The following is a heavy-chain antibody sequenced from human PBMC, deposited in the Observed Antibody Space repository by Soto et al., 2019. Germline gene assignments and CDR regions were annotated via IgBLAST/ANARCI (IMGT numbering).Heavy chain of an antibody. J-gene: IGHJ6*02. CDR2: IKQDGRET. CDR3: ARVNCSSIGGYGYYSYYGMEV. V-gene: IGHV3-7*05. Sequence: EVQLVESGGGLVQPGGSLRLSCAASAFTFRNYWMSWVRQAPGKGLEWVANIKQDGRETYYVDSLKGRFTISRDNAKSSLYLQINSLRAEDTALYYCARVNCSSIGGYGYYSYYGMEVWGQGTTVTVS. D-gene: IGHD2-2*01. CDR1: AFTFRNYW.